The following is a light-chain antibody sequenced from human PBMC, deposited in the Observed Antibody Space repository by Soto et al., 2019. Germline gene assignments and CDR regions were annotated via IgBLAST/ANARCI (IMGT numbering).Light chain of an antibody. CDR3: QSYDSSLSGYV. J-gene: IGLJ1*01. Sequence: QSVLTQPPSVSRAPGQRVTISCTGSSSNIGAGYDVHWYQQLPGTAPKLLIYGNSNRPSGVPDRFSGSKSGTSASLAITGLQAEDEADYYCQSYDSSLSGYVFGTGTKVTAL. CDR2: GNS. V-gene: IGLV1-40*01. CDR1: SSNIGAGYD.